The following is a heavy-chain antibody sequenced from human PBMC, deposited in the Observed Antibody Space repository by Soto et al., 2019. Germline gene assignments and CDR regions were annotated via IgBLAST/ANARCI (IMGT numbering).Heavy chain of an antibody. V-gene: IGHV1-69*13. CDR2: IIPIFGTA. CDR3: ARDNGPYADYYYGMDV. J-gene: IGHJ6*02. D-gene: IGHD4-17*01. Sequence: SVKVSCKASGGTFSSYAISWVRQAPGQGLEWMGGIIPIFGTANYAQKFQGRVTITADESTSTAYMELSSLRSEDTAVYYCARDNGPYADYYYGMDVWGQGTTVTVSS. CDR1: GGTFSSYA.